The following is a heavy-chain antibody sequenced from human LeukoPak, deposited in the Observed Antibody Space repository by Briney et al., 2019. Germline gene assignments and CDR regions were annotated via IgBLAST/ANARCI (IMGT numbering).Heavy chain of an antibody. D-gene: IGHD3-22*01. V-gene: IGHV3-23*01. CDR3: AKVPYYYDSSGYYYPVPYYFDY. CDR2: ISGSGGST. J-gene: IGHJ4*02. CDR1: GFTFSSYA. Sequence: GGSLRLSCAASGFTFSSYAMSWVRQAPGKGLEWVSAISGSGGSTYYADSVKGRFTISRDNSKNTLYLQMNSLRAEDTAVYYCAKVPYYYDSSGYYYPVPYYFDYWGQGTLVTVPS.